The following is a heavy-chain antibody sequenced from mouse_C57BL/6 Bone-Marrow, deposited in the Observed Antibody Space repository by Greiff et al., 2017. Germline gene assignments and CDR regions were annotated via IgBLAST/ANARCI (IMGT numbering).Heavy chain of an antibody. D-gene: IGHD1-1*01. Sequence: QVQLQQSGAELVRPGTSVKMSCKASGYTFTNYWIGWAKQRPGHGLEWIGDIYPGGGYTNYNEKFKGKATLTADKSSSTAYMQFSSLTSEDSAIYYCAREARNYYGSSDGYFDVWGTGTTVSVSS. CDR2: IYPGGGYT. CDR1: GYTFTNYW. J-gene: IGHJ1*03. V-gene: IGHV1-63*01. CDR3: AREARNYYGSSDGYFDV.